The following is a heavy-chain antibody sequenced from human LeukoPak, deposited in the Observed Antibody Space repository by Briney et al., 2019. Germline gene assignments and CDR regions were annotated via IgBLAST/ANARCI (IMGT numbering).Heavy chain of an antibody. V-gene: IGHV3-30-3*01. J-gene: IGHJ4*02. D-gene: IGHD3-3*01. Sequence: GRSLRLSCAASGFTFSSYAMHWVRQAPGKGLEWVAVISYDGSNKYYADSVKGRFTISRDNSKNTLYLQMNSLRAEDTAVYYCAREVTYYDFWSGYLDYWGQGTLVTVSS. CDR1: GFTFSSYA. CDR2: ISYDGSNK. CDR3: AREVTYYDFWSGYLDY.